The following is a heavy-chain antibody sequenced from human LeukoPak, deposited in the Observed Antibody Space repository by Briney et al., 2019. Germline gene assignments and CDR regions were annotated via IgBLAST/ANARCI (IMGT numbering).Heavy chain of an antibody. J-gene: IGHJ4*02. CDR2: IYYSGST. V-gene: IGHV4-59*08. D-gene: IGHD5-18*01. Sequence: PSETLSLTCTVSGGSIRGHYWSWIRQPPGKGLEWMGYIYYSGSTNYNPSLKSRVTISVDTSKNQFSLKLSSVTAADTAVYYCARHLNVDTAMVDYWGQGTLVTVSS. CDR3: ARHLNVDTAMVDY. CDR1: GGSIRGHY.